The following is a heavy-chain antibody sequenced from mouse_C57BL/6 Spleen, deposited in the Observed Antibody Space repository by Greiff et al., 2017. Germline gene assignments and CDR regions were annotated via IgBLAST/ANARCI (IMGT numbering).Heavy chain of an antibody. CDR3: ARIYGNYGGDYFDY. D-gene: IGHD2-1*01. V-gene: IGHV1-53*01. J-gene: IGHJ2*01. CDR2: MNPSNGDT. Sequence: QVQLQQPGTELVKPGASVKLSCKASGYTFTSYWMHWVKQRPGQGLEWIGNMNPSNGDTNYNEKFKSKAKLTVDKSSSTAYMQLSSLTSEDSAVYYCARIYGNYGGDYFDYWGQGTTLTVSS. CDR1: GYTFTSYW.